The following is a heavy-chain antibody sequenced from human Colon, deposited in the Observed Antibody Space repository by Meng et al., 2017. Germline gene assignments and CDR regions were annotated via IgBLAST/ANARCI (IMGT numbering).Heavy chain of an antibody. CDR1: GFPFSTYE. Sequence: SLKISCAASGFPFSTYEMNWVRQAPGKGLEWISYINTRGNIRYYADSLKGRFTVSRDNAKNSLYLQMNSLRAEDTAIYYCARMGVGTMDPYSFDMWGQGTMVTVSS. J-gene: IGHJ3*02. D-gene: IGHD3-16*01. V-gene: IGHV3-48*03. CDR3: ARMGVGTMDPYSFDM. CDR2: INTRGNIR.